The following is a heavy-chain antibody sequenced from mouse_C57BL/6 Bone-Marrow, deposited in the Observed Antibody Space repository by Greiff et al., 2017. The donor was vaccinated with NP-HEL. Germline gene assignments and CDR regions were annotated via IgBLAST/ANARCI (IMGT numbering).Heavy chain of an antibody. J-gene: IGHJ2*01. CDR3: AKPDDTTYYVDY. CDR2: INPSSGYT. V-gene: IGHV1-4*01. CDR1: GYTFTSYT. Sequence: VQLQQSGAELARPGASVKMSCKASGYTFTSYTMHWVKQRPGQGLEWIGNINPSSGYTKYNQKFKDKATLPVDKSSSTSYMQLSSLTSEDSAVFYCAKPDDTTYYVDYWGQGTTLTVSS. D-gene: IGHD2-3*01.